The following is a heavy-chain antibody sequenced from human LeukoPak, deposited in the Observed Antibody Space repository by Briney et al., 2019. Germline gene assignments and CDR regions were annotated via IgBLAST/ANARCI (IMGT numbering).Heavy chain of an antibody. CDR2: IKQDGSEK. J-gene: IGHJ4*02. CDR1: GFTFSSYW. Sequence: GGSLRLSCVASGFTFSSYWMSWVRQAPGKGLEWVANIKQDGSEKYYVDSVKGRFTISRDNAKNSLYLQMNSLRAEDTAVYYCARGGSGYRYGYDYWGQGTLVTVSS. V-gene: IGHV3-7*01. CDR3: ARGGSGYRYGYDY. D-gene: IGHD5-18*01.